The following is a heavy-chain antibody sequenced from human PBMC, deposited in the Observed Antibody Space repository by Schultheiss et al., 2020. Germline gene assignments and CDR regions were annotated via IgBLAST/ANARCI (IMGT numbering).Heavy chain of an antibody. CDR2: IKSKTDGGTT. CDR3: AKRGPNWGSLGYFDY. D-gene: IGHD7-27*01. Sequence: GGSLRLSCAASGFTFSNAWMNWVRQAPGKGLEWVGRIKSKTDGGTTDYAAPVKGRFTISRDDSKNTLYLQMNSLKTEDTAVYYCAKRGPNWGSLGYFDYWGQGTLVTVSS. V-gene: IGHV3-15*07. J-gene: IGHJ4*02. CDR1: GFTFSNAW.